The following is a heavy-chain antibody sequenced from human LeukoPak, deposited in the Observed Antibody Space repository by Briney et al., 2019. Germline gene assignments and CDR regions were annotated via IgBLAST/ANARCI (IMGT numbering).Heavy chain of an antibody. J-gene: IGHJ4*02. CDR2: IKQDGSEK. CDR1: GFTFSSYW. Sequence: PGGSPRLSCAASGFTFSSYWMTWVRQAPGKGLEWVANIKQDGSEKYYVDSVKGRFTISRDNAKNSVYLQMNSLRAEDTAVYYCARDTRWGGEDFGFWGQGTLVTVSS. CDR3: ARDTRWGGEDFGF. V-gene: IGHV3-7*04. D-gene: IGHD2-2*01.